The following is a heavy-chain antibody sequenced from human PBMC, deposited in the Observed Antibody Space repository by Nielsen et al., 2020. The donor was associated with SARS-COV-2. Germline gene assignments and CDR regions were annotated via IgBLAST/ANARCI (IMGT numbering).Heavy chain of an antibody. CDR2: ISGSGAGT. J-gene: IGHJ5*02. V-gene: IGHV3-23*01. CDR1: GFTFNSYA. CDR3: AKSGGYYGSLSHLESGRWFDP. D-gene: IGHD3-10*01. Sequence: GGSLRLSCAASGFTFNSYAMSWVRQAPGKGLEWVSGISGSGAGTYYADSVKGRFTISRDNSKNTLYLQMHSLRAEDTAIYYCAKSGGYYGSLSHLESGRWFDPWGQGTLVTVSS.